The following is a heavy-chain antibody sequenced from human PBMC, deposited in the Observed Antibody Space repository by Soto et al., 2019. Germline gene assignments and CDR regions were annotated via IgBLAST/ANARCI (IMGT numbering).Heavy chain of an antibody. V-gene: IGHV5-10-1*01. CDR3: ARHTCQYHWFDP. Sequence: PGESLKISCKGSGYSFPIYWISWVRQMPGKGLEWMGRIDPSDSYTNYSPSFQGHVTISADKSISTAYLQWSSLKASDTAMYYCARHTCQYHWFDPWGQGTLATVSS. D-gene: IGHD2-2*02. J-gene: IGHJ5*02. CDR1: GYSFPIYW. CDR2: IDPSDSYT.